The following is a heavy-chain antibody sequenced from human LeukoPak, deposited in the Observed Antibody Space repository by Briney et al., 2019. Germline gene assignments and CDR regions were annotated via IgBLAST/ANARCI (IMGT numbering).Heavy chain of an antibody. D-gene: IGHD6-19*01. V-gene: IGHV3-7*01. J-gene: IGHJ4*02. CDR1: GFTFSSYW. CDR3: ARDLAVAAY. CDR2: IKEDGSEK. Sequence: PGGSLRLSCVASGFTFSSYWMSWVRQAPGKGLQWVANIKEDGSEKNYVDSVKGRFTISRDNAKNSLFLQMNSLRIEDTALYYCARDLAVAAYWGQGTLVTVSS.